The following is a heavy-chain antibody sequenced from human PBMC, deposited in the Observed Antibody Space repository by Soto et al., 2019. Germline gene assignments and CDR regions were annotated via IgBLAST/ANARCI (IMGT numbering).Heavy chain of an antibody. CDR1: GGTFSSYT. Sequence: QVQLVQSGAEVQKPGSSVKVSCKASGGTFSSYTISWVRQAPGQGLEWMGRIIPILGIANYAQKFQGRVTITADKSTSTAHMELSSLRSEDTAVYYCARDPAAGYFDYWGQGTLVTVSS. V-gene: IGHV1-69*08. J-gene: IGHJ4*02. CDR2: IIPILGIA. D-gene: IGHD6-13*01. CDR3: ARDPAAGYFDY.